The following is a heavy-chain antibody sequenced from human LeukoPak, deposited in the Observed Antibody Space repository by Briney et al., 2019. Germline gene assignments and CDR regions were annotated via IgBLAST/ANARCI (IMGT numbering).Heavy chain of an antibody. D-gene: IGHD1-26*01. J-gene: IGHJ5*02. CDR3: ARGGSGSYNWFDP. CDR1: GGTLSSYA. Sequence: ASVKVSCKASGGTLSSYAISWVRQAPGQGLEWMGGIIPIFGTANYAQKFQGRVTITADESTSTAYMELSSLRSEDTAVYYCARGGSGSYNWFDPWGQGTLVTVSS. V-gene: IGHV1-69*01. CDR2: IIPIFGTA.